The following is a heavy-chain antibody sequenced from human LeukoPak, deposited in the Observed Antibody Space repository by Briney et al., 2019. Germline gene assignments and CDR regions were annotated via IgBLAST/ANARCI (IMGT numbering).Heavy chain of an antibody. D-gene: IGHD3-10*01. Sequence: SETLSLTCTVSGGSISSSSYYWGWIRQPPGKGLEWIGSIYYSGSTYYNPSLKSRVTISVDTSKNQFSLKLSSVTAADTAVYYCARQGGDKPLDYGGQGTLVTVPS. CDR2: IYYSGST. CDR1: GGSISSSSYY. V-gene: IGHV4-39*01. CDR3: ARQGGDKPLDY. J-gene: IGHJ4*02.